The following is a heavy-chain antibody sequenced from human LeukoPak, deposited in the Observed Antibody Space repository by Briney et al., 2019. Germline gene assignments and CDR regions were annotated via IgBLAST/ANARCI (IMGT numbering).Heavy chain of an antibody. D-gene: IGHD3-10*01. CDR3: ARESRKKYGSGSPGWFDP. Sequence: GASVKVSCKASGYTFTSYYMHWVRQAPGQGLEWMGIINPSGGSTSYAQKFQGRATMTRDTSTSTVYMELSSLRSEDTAVYYCARESRKKYGSGSPGWFDPWGQGTLVTVSS. J-gene: IGHJ5*02. CDR2: INPSGGST. CDR1: GYTFTSYY. V-gene: IGHV1-46*03.